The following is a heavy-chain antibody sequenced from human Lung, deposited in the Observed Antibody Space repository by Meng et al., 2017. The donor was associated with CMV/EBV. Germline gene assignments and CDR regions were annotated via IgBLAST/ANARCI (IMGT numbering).Heavy chain of an antibody. V-gene: IGHV4-34*01. CDR3: TRGPMRSWFDP. CDR2: IDHNGGP. J-gene: IGHJ5*02. Sequence: GSLRLSCAVYGGSFSNYYWTWIRQSPGKGLTWIGEIDHNGGPNYSPSLKSRVTMSVDTSNNHFSLKLTSVTAADSGVYYCTRGPMRSWFDPWGQGTLVTVSS. CDR1: GGSFSNYY.